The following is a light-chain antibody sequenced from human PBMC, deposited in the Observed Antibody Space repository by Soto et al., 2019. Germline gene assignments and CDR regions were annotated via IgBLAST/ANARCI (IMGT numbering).Light chain of an antibody. J-gene: IGLJ2*01. CDR2: LNSDGSH. CDR1: SGHSSYA. CDR3: QTWGTGTLV. Sequence: QLVLTQSPSASASLGASVKLTCTLSSGHSSYAIAWHQQQPEKGPRYLMKLNSDGSHSKGDGIPDRFSGSSSGAERYLTISRLQSEDEADYYCQTWGTGTLVFGGGTQLTVL. V-gene: IGLV4-69*01.